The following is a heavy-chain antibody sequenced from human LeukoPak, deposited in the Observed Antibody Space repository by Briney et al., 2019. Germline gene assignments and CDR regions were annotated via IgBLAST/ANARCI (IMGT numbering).Heavy chain of an antibody. Sequence: KAGGSLRLSCAASGFTVTDYAMTWVRQAPGKGLEWVSYISSSGSTIYYADSVKGRFTISRDNAKNSLYLQMNSLRAEDTAVYYCASSSWYDSPGVVWGKGTTVTVSS. J-gene: IGHJ6*04. CDR1: GFTVTDYA. V-gene: IGHV3-11*04. CDR2: ISSSGSTI. CDR3: ASSSWYDSPGVV. D-gene: IGHD6-13*01.